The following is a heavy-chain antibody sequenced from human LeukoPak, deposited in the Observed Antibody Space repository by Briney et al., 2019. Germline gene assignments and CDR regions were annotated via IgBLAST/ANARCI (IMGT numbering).Heavy chain of an antibody. CDR2: IYSSGST. Sequence: SETLSLTCTVSGGSISSSYYYWGWIRQPPGKGLEWIGSIYSSGSTYYNPSLKSRVTISVDTSKNQFSLKLSSVTAADTAVYYCARGPTYSSSWWDYWGQGTLVTVSS. CDR1: GGSISSSYYY. V-gene: IGHV4-39*07. J-gene: IGHJ4*02. CDR3: ARGPTYSSSWWDY. D-gene: IGHD6-13*01.